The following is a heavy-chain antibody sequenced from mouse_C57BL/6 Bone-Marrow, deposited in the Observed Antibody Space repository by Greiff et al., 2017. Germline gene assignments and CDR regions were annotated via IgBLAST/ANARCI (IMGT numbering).Heavy chain of an antibody. CDR1: GYAFTNYL. J-gene: IGHJ4*01. Sequence: VQLVESGAELVRPGTSVKVSCKASGYAFTNYLIEWVKQRPGQGLEWIGVINPGSGGTNYNEKFKGKATLTADKSSSTAYMQLSSLPSEDSAVYFCAREGGYYYGSSYWDGAMDYWGQGTSVTVSS. V-gene: IGHV1-54*01. CDR2: INPGSGGT. CDR3: AREGGYYYGSSYWDGAMDY. D-gene: IGHD1-1*01.